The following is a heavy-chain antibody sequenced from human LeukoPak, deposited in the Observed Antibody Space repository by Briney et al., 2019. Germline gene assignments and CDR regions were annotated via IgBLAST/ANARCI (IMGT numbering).Heavy chain of an antibody. CDR1: GYTFTGYY. J-gene: IGHJ4*02. CDR3: ARDGTYYDFWSGYPTTFDY. V-gene: IGHV1-2*02. D-gene: IGHD3-3*01. CDR2: INSNSGGT. Sequence: ASVKVSYKASGYTFTGYYMHWVRQAPGQGLEWMGWINSNSGGTNYAQNFQGRVTMTRDTSISTAYMELSRLRSDDTAVYYCARDGTYYDFWSGYPTTFDYWGQGTLVTVSS.